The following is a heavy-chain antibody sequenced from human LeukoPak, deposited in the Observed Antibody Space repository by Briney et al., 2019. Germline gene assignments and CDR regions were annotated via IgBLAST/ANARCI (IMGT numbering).Heavy chain of an antibody. D-gene: IGHD3-3*01. Sequence: ASVKVSCKASGYAFTSYGISWVGQAPEQGLEWMGWISAYNGNTNYAQKLQGRVTMTTDTSTSTAYMELRSLRSDDTAVYYCARSYDFWSGYFIPTDYWGQGTPVTVSS. CDR1: GYAFTSYG. CDR2: ISAYNGNT. V-gene: IGHV1-18*01. CDR3: ARSYDFWSGYFIPTDY. J-gene: IGHJ4*02.